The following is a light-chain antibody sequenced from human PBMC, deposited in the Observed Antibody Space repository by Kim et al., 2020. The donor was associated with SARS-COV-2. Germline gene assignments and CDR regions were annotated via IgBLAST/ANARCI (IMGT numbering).Light chain of an antibody. CDR1: SSNIGSNF. V-gene: IGLV1-51*01. Sequence: QSVLTQPPSVSAAPGQKVIISCSGNSSNIGSNFVSWYSQLPGTAPKFVIYDNNKRPSGIPDRFSGSKSGTSATLGITGLQTGDEADYYCGTWDDSLSAVVLGGGTQLTVL. CDR3: GTWDDSLSAVV. J-gene: IGLJ2*01. CDR2: DNN.